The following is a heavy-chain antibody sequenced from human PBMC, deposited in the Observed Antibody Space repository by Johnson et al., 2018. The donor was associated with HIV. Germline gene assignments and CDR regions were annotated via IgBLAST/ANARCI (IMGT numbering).Heavy chain of an antibody. CDR2: IWYDGSNK. J-gene: IGHJ3*01. V-gene: IGHV3-33*01. CDR1: GFTFSSYG. CDR3: AREGVSGSYYDAFDL. D-gene: IGHD1-26*01. Sequence: QVQLVESGGGVVQPGRSLRLSCAASGFTFSSYGMHWVRQAPGKGLEWVAVIWYDGSNKYSADSVQGRFPISRDNSKTPLFLQMDSLRADDTAVYYCAREGVSGSYYDAFDLWGQGTMVTVSS.